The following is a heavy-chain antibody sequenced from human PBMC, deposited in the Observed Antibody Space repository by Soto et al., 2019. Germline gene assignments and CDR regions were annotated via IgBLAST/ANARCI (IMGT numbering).Heavy chain of an antibody. CDR2: IGPRGHST. CDR1: GFTFSNYA. D-gene: IGHD6-6*01. J-gene: IGHJ6*02. Sequence: GGSLRLSCATSGFTFSNYAMNWVRQAPGKGLEWVSGIGPRGHSTYYTDSVKGRFTVSRDNSKNTLHLQMNSLRVEDTAVYFCAKTRPLLDVWGPGTTVTVSS. CDR3: AKTRPLLDV. V-gene: IGHV3-23*01.